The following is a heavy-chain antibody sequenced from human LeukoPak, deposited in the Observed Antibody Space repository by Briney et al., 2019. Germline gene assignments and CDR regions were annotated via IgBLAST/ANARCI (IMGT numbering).Heavy chain of an antibody. V-gene: IGHV4-4*07. CDR2: IYTSGST. Sequence: PSETLSLTCTVSGGSISGHYWSWIRQPAGKGLEWIGLIYTSGSTNYNPSLKSRVTMSVDTSTNQFSLRLISVTAADSAVYYCARLFYGSGSRYFDYWGQGTRVTVSS. CDR3: ARLFYGSGSRYFDY. J-gene: IGHJ4*02. CDR1: GGSISGHY. D-gene: IGHD3-10*01.